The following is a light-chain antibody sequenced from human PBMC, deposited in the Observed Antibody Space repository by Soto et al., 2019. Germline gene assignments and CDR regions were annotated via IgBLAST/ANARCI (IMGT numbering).Light chain of an antibody. CDR2: EVT. V-gene: IGLV2-14*02. CDR1: SSDIGSHNL. CDR3: SSYTSITTYV. J-gene: IGLJ1*01. Sequence: QSVLTQPASVSGSPGQSITISCAGTSSDIGSHNLVSWYQHHPDKAPKLLIYEVTDRPSGVSDRFSGPKSGNTASLTISGLRAEDEADYYCSSYTSITTYVFGTGTKLTVL.